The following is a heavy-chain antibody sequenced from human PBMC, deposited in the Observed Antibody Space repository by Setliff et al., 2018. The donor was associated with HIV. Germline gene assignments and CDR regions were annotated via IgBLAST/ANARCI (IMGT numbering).Heavy chain of an antibody. CDR2: INHSGST. D-gene: IGHD4-17*01. J-gene: IGHJ3*02. V-gene: IGHV4-34*01. CDR3: ARERTLMTTVTTGDAFDI. CDR1: GGSFSNYY. Sequence: KPSETLSLTCAVYGGSFSNYYWSWIRQPPVKGLEWIGEINHSGSTNYNPSLKSRVTISVDTSKSQFSLKLSSVTAADTAVYYCARERTLMTTVTTGDAFDIWGQGTMVTVSS.